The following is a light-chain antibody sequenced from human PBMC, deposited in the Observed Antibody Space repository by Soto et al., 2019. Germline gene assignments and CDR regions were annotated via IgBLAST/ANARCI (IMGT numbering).Light chain of an antibody. CDR1: QSVSRL. Sequence: VLTQSPVTLSLSPGDRATLSCRASQSVSRLLAWYQQKPGQAPRLLVYGASNRATGIPARFSGSGSGTDFTLTISSLEPEDFGVYYCHQRSNWPPSFGPGTTVDVK. CDR3: HQRSNWPPS. V-gene: IGKV3-11*01. J-gene: IGKJ3*01. CDR2: GAS.